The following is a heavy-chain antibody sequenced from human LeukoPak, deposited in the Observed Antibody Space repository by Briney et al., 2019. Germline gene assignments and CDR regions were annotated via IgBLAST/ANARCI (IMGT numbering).Heavy chain of an antibody. CDR1: GGTFSSYA. CDR3: ATNYYDSSGHFDI. V-gene: IGHV1-69*04. Sequence: ASVKVSCKASGGTFSSYAISWVRQAPGQGLEWMGRIIPILGIANYAQKFQGRVTITADKSTSTAYMELSSLRSEDTAVYYCATNYYDSSGHFDIWGQGTMVTVSS. D-gene: IGHD3-22*01. J-gene: IGHJ3*02. CDR2: IIPILGIA.